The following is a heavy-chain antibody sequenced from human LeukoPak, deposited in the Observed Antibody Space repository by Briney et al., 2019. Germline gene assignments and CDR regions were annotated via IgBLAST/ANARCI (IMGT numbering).Heavy chain of an antibody. CDR1: GGSISSYY. CDR3: ARHRNSMVRGVIRY. D-gene: IGHD3-10*01. V-gene: IGHV4-59*08. CDR2: IYYSGST. J-gene: IGHJ4*02. Sequence: SETLSLTCTVSGGSISSYYWSWIRQPPGKGLEWIGYIYYSGSTNYNPSLKSRVTISVDTSKNQFSLKLSSVTAADTAVYYCARHRNSMVRGVIRYWGQGTLVTVSS.